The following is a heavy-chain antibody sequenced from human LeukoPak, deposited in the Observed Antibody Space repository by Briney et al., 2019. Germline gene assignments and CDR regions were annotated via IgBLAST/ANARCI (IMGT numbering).Heavy chain of an antibody. CDR3: ARGYMVADY. Sequence: GGSLRLSCAASGFTFSSYAMHWVRQAPGKGLERVAVISYDGSNKYYADSVKGRFTISRDNSKNTLYLQMNSLRAEDTAVYYCARGYMVADYWGQGTLVTVSS. V-gene: IGHV3-30*04. CDR1: GFTFSSYA. D-gene: IGHD3-10*01. J-gene: IGHJ4*02. CDR2: ISYDGSNK.